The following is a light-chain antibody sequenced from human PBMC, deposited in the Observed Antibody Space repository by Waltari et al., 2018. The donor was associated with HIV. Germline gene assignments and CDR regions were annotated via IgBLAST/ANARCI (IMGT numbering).Light chain of an antibody. V-gene: IGLV4-69*01. CDR1: RGPDRSG. Sequence: QLVLTQSPSASASLGASVKLTCTLSRGPDRSGIAWQQQQPEKGPRYLMKVNSDGSHNKGDGIPDRFSGSSSGAERYLTISSLQSDDEADYYCQTWENGPKVFGGGTTLTVV. CDR2: VNSDGSH. CDR3: QTWENGPKV. J-gene: IGLJ3*02.